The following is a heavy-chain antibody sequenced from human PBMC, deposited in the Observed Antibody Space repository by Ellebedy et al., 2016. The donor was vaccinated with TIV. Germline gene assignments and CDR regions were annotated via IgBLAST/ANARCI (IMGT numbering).Heavy chain of an antibody. J-gene: IGHJ4*02. CDR3: AIFALGDSRGKVDY. D-gene: IGHD3-16*01. CDR1: GGSISSSSYY. V-gene: IGHV4-39*01. CDR2: IYYSGST. Sequence: MPSETLSLTCTVSGGSISSSSYYRGWIRQTPGKGLEWIGSIYYSGSTYYNPSLTSRVTISGDTPKNQFSLKLNSVTAADTAVYYCAIFALGDSRGKVDYWGQGTLVTVSS.